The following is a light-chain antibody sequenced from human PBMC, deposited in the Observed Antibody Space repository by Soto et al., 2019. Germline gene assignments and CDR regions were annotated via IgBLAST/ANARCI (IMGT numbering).Light chain of an antibody. Sequence: EIVLTQSPATLSLSPGERATLSCGASQSVSSGYLAWYQQKPGLAPRLLIYDASRRATGIPDRFSGSGSGTDFTLTISRLEPEDVAVYYCQRYGSSPQTFGQGTKVEIK. V-gene: IGKV3D-20*01. J-gene: IGKJ1*01. CDR3: QRYGSSPQT. CDR2: DAS. CDR1: QSVSSGY.